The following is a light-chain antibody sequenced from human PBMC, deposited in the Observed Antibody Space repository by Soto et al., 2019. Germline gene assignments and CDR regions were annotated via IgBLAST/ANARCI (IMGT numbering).Light chain of an antibody. J-gene: IGKJ4*01. Sequence: EIVMTQSPATLSVSPGERATLSCRASQSVSSNLAWYQQKPGQAPRLLIYGASTRATGIPARFSGSGSGTDFTLTISSLEPEDFAVYYCQQRSNWALTFGGGTKV. CDR2: GAS. V-gene: IGKV3-15*01. CDR1: QSVSSN. CDR3: QQRSNWALT.